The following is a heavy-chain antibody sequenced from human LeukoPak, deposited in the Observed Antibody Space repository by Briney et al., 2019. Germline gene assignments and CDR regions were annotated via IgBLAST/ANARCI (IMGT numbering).Heavy chain of an antibody. D-gene: IGHD6-19*01. CDR2: IWYDGRNK. J-gene: IGHJ4*02. Sequence: GRSLRLSCAASGFTFSSYGMHWVRQAPGKGLEWVAVIWYDGRNKYYADSVKGRFTISRDNSKNTLYLQMNSLRAEDTAVYYCAKGLAGTGRGDYWGQGTLVTVSS. CDR1: GFTFSSYG. V-gene: IGHV3-33*06. CDR3: AKGLAGTGRGDY.